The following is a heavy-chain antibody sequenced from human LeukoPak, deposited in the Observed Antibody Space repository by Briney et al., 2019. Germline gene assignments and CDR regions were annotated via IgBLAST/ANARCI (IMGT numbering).Heavy chain of an antibody. CDR2: INPNSGGT. CDR1: GYTLTELS. CDR3: ARVWIHDAYYYMDV. Sequence: ASVKVSCKVSGYTLTELSMHWVRQAPGQGLEWMGWINPNSGGTNYAQKFQGRVTMTRDTSISTAYMELSRLRSDDTAVYYCARVWIHDAYYYMDVWGKGTTVTISS. D-gene: IGHD5-18*01. V-gene: IGHV1-2*02. J-gene: IGHJ6*03.